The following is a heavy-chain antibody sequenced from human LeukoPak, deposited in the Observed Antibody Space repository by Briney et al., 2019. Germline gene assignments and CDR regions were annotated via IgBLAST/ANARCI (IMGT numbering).Heavy chain of an antibody. V-gene: IGHV1-46*01. J-gene: IGHJ4*02. D-gene: IGHD3-10*01. CDR1: GYTFTSHH. CDR3: ANGVKGKEYYFDY. CDR2: INPSGGST. Sequence: ASVKVSCKASGYTFTSHHMHWVRQAPGQGLEWMGIINPSGGSTNYAQKFQGRVTITADKSTSTAYMELSSLRSEDTAVYYCANGVKGKEYYFDYWGQGTLVTVSS.